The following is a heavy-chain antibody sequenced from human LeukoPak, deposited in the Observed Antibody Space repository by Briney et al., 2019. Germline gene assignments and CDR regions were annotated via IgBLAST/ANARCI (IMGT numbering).Heavy chain of an antibody. CDR3: ARSHTSSWDWFDP. V-gene: IGHV4-59*01. CDR2: IYYSGSA. J-gene: IGHJ5*02. D-gene: IGHD6-13*01. Sequence: SETLSLTCTVSGGSISTYYWSWIRQPPGKGLEWIGYIYYSGSANYNPSPKSRVTMSVDTPKNQFSLKLNSVTAADTAVYYCARSHTSSWDWFDPWGQGTLVTVSS. CDR1: GGSISTYY.